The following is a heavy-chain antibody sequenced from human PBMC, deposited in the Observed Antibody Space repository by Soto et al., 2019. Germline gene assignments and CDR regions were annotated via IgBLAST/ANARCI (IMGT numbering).Heavy chain of an antibody. Sequence: NWVRQAPGKGLEWVGRIKSKTDGGTTDYAAPVKGRFTISRDDSKNTLYLQMNSLKTEDTAVYYCTISGSYIYYYGMDVWGQGTTVTVSS. J-gene: IGHJ6*02. V-gene: IGHV3-15*07. CDR2: IKSKTDGGTT. CDR3: TISGSYIYYYGMDV. D-gene: IGHD1-26*01.